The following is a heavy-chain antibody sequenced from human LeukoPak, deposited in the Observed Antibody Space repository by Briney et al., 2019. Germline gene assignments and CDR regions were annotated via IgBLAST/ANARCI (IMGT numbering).Heavy chain of an antibody. V-gene: IGHV3-23*01. CDR3: ARDRGYSYGAVDY. CDR1: GFTFSSYA. D-gene: IGHD5-18*01. Sequence: PGGSLRLSCAASGFTFSSYAMSWVRQAPGKGLEWFSAISGSGGSTYYADSVKGRFTISRDNSKNTLYLQMNSLRAEDTAVYYCARDRGYSYGAVDYWGQGTLVTVSS. J-gene: IGHJ4*02. CDR2: ISGSGGST.